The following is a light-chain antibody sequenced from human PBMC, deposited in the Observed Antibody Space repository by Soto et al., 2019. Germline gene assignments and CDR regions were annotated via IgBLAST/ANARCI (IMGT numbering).Light chain of an antibody. CDR3: QQYGSSPNT. V-gene: IGKV3-20*01. Sequence: EIVLTQSPGTLSLSPGERATLSCRASQSVRSSYLAWYQQKPGQAPRLLTYGASSRATGIPDRFSVSGTGTDFTLTISRLEPEDFAVYYCQQYGSSPNTFGQGTKLEIK. CDR1: QSVRSSY. CDR2: GAS. J-gene: IGKJ2*01.